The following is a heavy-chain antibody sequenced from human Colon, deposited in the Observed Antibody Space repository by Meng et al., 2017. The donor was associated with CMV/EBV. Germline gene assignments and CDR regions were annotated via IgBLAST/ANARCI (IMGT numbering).Heavy chain of an antibody. CDR2: VRYDGGDK. V-gene: IGHV3-30*02. J-gene: IGHJ4*02. Sequence: GGSLRLSWAASGFTFSSYGMHWVRQAPGKGLEWVAFVRYDGGDKFYADSVKGRFTISRDNSKNTLYLQMNSLRAEDTAVYYCASLRYGSGSHSPYYFDYWGQGTLVTVSS. D-gene: IGHD3-10*01. CDR1: GFTFSSYG. CDR3: ASLRYGSGSHSPYYFDY.